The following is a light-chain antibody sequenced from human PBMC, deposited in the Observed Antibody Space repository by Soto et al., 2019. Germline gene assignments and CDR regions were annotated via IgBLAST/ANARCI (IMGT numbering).Light chain of an antibody. CDR1: QSVSNW. J-gene: IGKJ1*01. CDR2: KAS. CDR3: QQYDSYPGT. Sequence: DIQMTQSPSTLSASVGDRVTITCRASQSVSNWLAWYQQKPGEAPKLLIYKASSLEGGVPPRFSGCASGTEFTLTISCLQPDDFATYYCQQYDSYPGTFGPGTKVEIK. V-gene: IGKV1-5*03.